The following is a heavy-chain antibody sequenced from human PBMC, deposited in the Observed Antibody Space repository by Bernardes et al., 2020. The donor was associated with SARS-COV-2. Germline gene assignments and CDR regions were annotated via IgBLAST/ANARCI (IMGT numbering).Heavy chain of an antibody. Sequence: VGSLRLSCAASGFTFSSYAMHWVRQAPGKGLEWVAVISYDGSNKYYADSVKGRFTISRDNSKNTLYLQMNSLRAEDTAVYYCARVYVLGGLSDYWGQGTLVTVSS. D-gene: IGHD2-8*02. CDR3: ARVYVLGGLSDY. CDR1: GFTFSSYA. J-gene: IGHJ4*02. CDR2: ISYDGSNK. V-gene: IGHV3-30*01.